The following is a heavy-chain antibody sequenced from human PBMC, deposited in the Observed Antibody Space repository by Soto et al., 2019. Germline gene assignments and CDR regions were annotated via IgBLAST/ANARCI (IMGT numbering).Heavy chain of an antibody. Sequence: PGGSLRLSCAASGFTFRNYAMSWVRQAPGKGLEWVSAISGSGDNTYYADSVKGRFTISRDNSKNPLYLHMNTLRAEDTAVYYCAKEIYETSGYARAAGDIWGQGTRVTVSS. J-gene: IGHJ3*02. D-gene: IGHD3-22*01. CDR2: ISGSGDNT. V-gene: IGHV3-23*01. CDR1: GFTFRNYA. CDR3: AKEIYETSGYARAAGDI.